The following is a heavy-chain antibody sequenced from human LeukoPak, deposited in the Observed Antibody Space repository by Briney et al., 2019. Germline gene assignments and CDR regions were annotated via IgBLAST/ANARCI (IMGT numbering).Heavy chain of an antibody. D-gene: IGHD3-16*01. CDR3: AKRRSRNMITFGGVENWFDP. V-gene: IGHV3-30*18. CDR1: GFTFSSYD. J-gene: IGHJ5*02. CDR2: ISYDGSNK. Sequence: QPGGSLRLSCGASGFTFSSYDMHWVRQAPGKGLEWVAVISYDGSNKYYADSVKGRFTISRDNSKNTLYLQMNSLRAEDAAVYYCAKRRSRNMITFGGVENWFDPWGQGTLVTVSS.